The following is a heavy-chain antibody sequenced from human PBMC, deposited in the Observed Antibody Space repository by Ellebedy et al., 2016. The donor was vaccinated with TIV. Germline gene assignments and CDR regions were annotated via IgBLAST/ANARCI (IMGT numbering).Heavy chain of an antibody. V-gene: IGHV4-34*01. CDR2: IDHSGST. CDR3: ARRGYGSGRYNWFDP. J-gene: IGHJ5*02. Sequence: SETLSLTXAVYGGSFSGYYWRWIRQPPGKGLEWIGEIDHSGSTNYNPSLKSRVTISVDTSKNQFSLKLSSVTAADTAVYYCARRGYGSGRYNWFDPWGQGTLVTVSS. CDR1: GGSFSGYY. D-gene: IGHD3-10*01.